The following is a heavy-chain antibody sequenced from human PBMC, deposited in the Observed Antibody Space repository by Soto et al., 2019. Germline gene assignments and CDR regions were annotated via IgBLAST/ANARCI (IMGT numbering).Heavy chain of an antibody. J-gene: IGHJ4*02. D-gene: IGHD4-4*01. CDR1: GFTFSSYW. CDR3: ASHPPRGDYNKYATTY. Sequence: EVQLVESGGGLVQPGGSLRLSCAASGFTFSSYWMSWVRQAPGKGLEWVANIKEDGSEKYYVDSVKGRFTMSRDNAMHSEYQQMNSLRAEDTAVCYGASHPPRGDYNKYATTYWGEETLVTVSA. CDR2: IKEDGSEK. V-gene: IGHV3-7*03.